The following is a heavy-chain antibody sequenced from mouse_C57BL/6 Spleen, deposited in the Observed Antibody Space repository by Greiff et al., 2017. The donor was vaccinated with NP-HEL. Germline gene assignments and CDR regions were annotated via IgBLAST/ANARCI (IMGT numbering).Heavy chain of an antibody. CDR2: IHPSDSDT. Sequence: VKQRPGQGLEWIGRIHPSDSDTNYTQKFKGKATLTVDKSSSTAYMQLSSLTSEDSAVYYCAIRDGYSSFAYWGQGTLVTVSA. J-gene: IGHJ3*01. V-gene: IGHV1-74*01. D-gene: IGHD2-3*01. CDR3: AIRDGYSSFAY.